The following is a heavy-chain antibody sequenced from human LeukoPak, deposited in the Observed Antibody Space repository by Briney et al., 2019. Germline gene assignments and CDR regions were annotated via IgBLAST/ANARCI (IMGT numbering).Heavy chain of an antibody. CDR3: AKDWRAYCGGDCYSYFDY. CDR1: GFTFSSYG. CDR2: MRYDENNE. Sequence: GGSLRLSCAASGFTFSSYGMHWVRQAPGKGLECVAFMRYDENNEYYADSVKGRFTISRDNSKNTLYLQMNSLRAEDTAVYYCAKDWRAYCGGDCYSYFDYWGQGTLVTVSS. V-gene: IGHV3-30*02. D-gene: IGHD2-21*02. J-gene: IGHJ4*02.